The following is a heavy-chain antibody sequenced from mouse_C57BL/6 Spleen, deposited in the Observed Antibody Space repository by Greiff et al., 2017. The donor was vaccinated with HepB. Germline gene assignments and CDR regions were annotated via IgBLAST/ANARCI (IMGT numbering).Heavy chain of an antibody. V-gene: IGHV1-15*01. CDR1: GYTFTDYE. CDR2: IDPETGGT. D-gene: IGHD2-2*01. J-gene: IGHJ4*01. Sequence: VQLQQSGAELVRPGASVTLSCKASGYTFTDYEMHWVKQTPVHGLEWIGAIDPETGGTAYNQKFKGKAILTADKSSSTAYMELRSLTSEDSAVYYCTRSGNIYYGYEYAMDYWGQGTSVTVSS. CDR3: TRSGNIYYGYEYAMDY.